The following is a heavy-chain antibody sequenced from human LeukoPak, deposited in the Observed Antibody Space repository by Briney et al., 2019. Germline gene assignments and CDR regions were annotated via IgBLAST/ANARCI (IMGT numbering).Heavy chain of an antibody. CDR3: ARARGSSNGWYRHENWFDP. V-gene: IGHV4-61*08. CDR2: FYYSGIT. Sequence: SQTLSLTCTVSDDSINSGDYYWSWIRQPPGKGLEWIGYFYYSGITNYNPSLKSRVTISLDTSRNQFSLKVNSVTAADTAVYYCARARGSSNGWYRHENWFDPWGQGTLVTVSS. J-gene: IGHJ5*02. CDR1: DDSINSGDYY. D-gene: IGHD6-19*01.